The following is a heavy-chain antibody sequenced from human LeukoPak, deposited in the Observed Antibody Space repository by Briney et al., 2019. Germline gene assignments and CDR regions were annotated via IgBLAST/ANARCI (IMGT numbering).Heavy chain of an antibody. V-gene: IGHV4-39*01. CDR3: ARQGVIISYFDY. D-gene: IGHD3-10*01. Sequence: PSETLSLTCTVSGGSISGSTYLWGWIRQPPGEGLEWLGSIFYSGSTYYSPSLKSRVTVSFDTSNNQFSLMLSSVTAADTAVYFCARQGVIISYFDYWGQRALVTVSS. CDR1: GGSISGSTYL. CDR2: IFYSGST. J-gene: IGHJ4*02.